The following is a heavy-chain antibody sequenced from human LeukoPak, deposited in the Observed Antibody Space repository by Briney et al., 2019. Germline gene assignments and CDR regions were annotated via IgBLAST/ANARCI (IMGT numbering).Heavy chain of an antibody. CDR1: GFSFDDYA. Sequence: GRSLRLSCAASGFSFDDYAMHWVRQAPGKGLEWVAVISYDGSNKYYADSVKGRFTISRDNSKNTLYLQMNSLRAEDTAVYYCARDRAAMVTEYYFDYWGQGTLVTVSS. V-gene: IGHV3-30*04. J-gene: IGHJ4*02. D-gene: IGHD5-18*01. CDR3: ARDRAAMVTEYYFDY. CDR2: ISYDGSNK.